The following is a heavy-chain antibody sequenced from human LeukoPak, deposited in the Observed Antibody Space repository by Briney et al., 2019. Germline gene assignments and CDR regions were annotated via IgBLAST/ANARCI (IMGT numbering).Heavy chain of an antibody. CDR2: ISYDGSNK. Sequence: GGSLRLSCAASGFTFSSYGMHWVRQAPGKGLEWVAVISYDGSNKYYADSVKGRFTISRDNSKNTLYLQMNSLRAEDTAVYYCAKTGDDGVYFDYWGQGTLVTVSP. CDR3: AKTGDDGVYFDY. J-gene: IGHJ4*02. CDR1: GFTFSSYG. D-gene: IGHD7-27*01. V-gene: IGHV3-30*18.